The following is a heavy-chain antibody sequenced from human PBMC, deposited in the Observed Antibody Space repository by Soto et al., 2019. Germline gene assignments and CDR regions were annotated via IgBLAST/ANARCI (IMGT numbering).Heavy chain of an antibody. CDR1: GFTFSSYG. Sequence: QVQLVESGGGVVQPGRSLRLSCAASGFTFSSYGMHWVRQAPGKGLEWVAVASYDGSDKYYADSVKGRFTISRDNSKNTLYRQMNSLRVEEDTAVYYCVRGSRYSSSWYEGDYWGQGTLVTVSS. D-gene: IGHD6-13*01. J-gene: IGHJ4*02. CDR3: VRGSRYSSSWYEGDY. V-gene: IGHV3-30*03. CDR2: ASYDGSDK.